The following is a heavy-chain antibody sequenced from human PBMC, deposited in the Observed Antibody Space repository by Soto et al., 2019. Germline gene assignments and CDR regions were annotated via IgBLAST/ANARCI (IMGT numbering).Heavy chain of an antibody. Sequence: GGSLRLSCAASGFTFSSYAMSWVRQAPGKGLEWVSAISGSGGSTYYADSVKGRFTISRDNSKNTLYLQMNSLRAEDTAVYYCAEDTNPVLRFLEWLPTAGMDVWGQGTTVTVSS. CDR3: AEDTNPVLRFLEWLPTAGMDV. J-gene: IGHJ6*02. CDR2: ISGSGGST. CDR1: GFTFSSYA. V-gene: IGHV3-23*01. D-gene: IGHD3-3*01.